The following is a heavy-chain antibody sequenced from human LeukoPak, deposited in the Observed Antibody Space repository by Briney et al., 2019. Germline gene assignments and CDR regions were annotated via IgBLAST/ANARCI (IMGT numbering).Heavy chain of an antibody. Sequence: GGSLRLSCAASGFTFSSYAMHWVRQAPGKGLEWVAVISYDGSNKYYADSVKGRFTISRDNSKNTLYLQMNSLRAEDTAVYYCARDRPFGGVIVSYWSDPWGQGTLVTVSS. V-gene: IGHV3-30*04. J-gene: IGHJ5*02. CDR3: ARDRPFGGVIVSYWSDP. D-gene: IGHD3-16*02. CDR2: ISYDGSNK. CDR1: GFTFSSYA.